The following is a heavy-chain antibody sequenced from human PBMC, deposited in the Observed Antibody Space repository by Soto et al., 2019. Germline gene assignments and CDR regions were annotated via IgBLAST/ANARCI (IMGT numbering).Heavy chain of an antibody. D-gene: IGHD3-22*01. V-gene: IGHV3-53*01. Sequence: EVQLVESGGGLIQPGGSLRLSCAASGFTVSSNYMSWVRQAPGKGLEWVSVIYSGGSTYYADSVKGRFTISRDNSKNTLYLQMNRLRAEDTAVYYCARDRVESGYPEYFQHWGQGNLVTVSS. CDR3: ARDRVESGYPEYFQH. CDR1: GFTVSSNY. J-gene: IGHJ1*01. CDR2: IYSGGST.